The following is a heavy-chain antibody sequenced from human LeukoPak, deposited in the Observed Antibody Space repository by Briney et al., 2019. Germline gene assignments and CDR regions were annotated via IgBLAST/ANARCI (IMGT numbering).Heavy chain of an antibody. J-gene: IGHJ6*02. CDR1: GYTFTSYD. CDR2: MNPNSGNT. CDR3: ARAYCSSTSCCYYYGMDV. Sequence: ASVKVSCKASGYTFTSYDINWVRQATGQGLEWMGWMNPNSGNTGYAQKFQGRVTMTRNTSISTAYMELSSLRSEDTAVYYCARAYCSSTSCCYYYGMDVWGQGTTVTVSS. V-gene: IGHV1-8*01. D-gene: IGHD2-2*01.